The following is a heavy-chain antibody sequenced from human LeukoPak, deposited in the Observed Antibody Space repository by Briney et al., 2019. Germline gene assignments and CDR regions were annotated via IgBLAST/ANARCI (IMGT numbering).Heavy chain of an antibody. D-gene: IGHD6-13*01. J-gene: IGHJ3*02. CDR3: ARGKEQQLYAFDI. Sequence: HPGGSLRLSCAASGFTFSSYGMHWVRQAPGKGLEWVAVIWFDGSNKYYADSVKGRFTISRDNSKNTLYLQMNSLSAEDTAVYYCARGKEQQLYAFDIWGQGTMVTVSS. CDR2: IWFDGSNK. CDR1: GFTFSSYG. V-gene: IGHV3-33*01.